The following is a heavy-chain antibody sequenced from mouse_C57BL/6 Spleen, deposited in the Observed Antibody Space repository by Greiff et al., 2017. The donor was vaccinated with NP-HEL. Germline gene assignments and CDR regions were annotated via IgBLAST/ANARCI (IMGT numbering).Heavy chain of an antibody. CDR1: GYTFTDYN. CDR3: ARGGGYYDDAMDY. Sequence: VQLKQSGPELVKPGASVKIPCKASGYTFTDYNMDWVKQSHGKSLEWIGDINPNNGGTIYNQKFKGKATLTVDKSSSTAYMELRSLTSEDTAVYYCARGGGYYDDAMDYWGQGTSVTVSS. CDR2: INPNNGGT. D-gene: IGHD2-13*01. V-gene: IGHV1-18*01. J-gene: IGHJ4*01.